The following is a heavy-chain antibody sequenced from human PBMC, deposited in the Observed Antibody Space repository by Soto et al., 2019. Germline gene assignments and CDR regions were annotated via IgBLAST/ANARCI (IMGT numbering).Heavy chain of an antibody. CDR2: ISPFNGNT. Sequence: QVQLVQSGAEVKKPGASVKVSCKSSGYPFTHYGITWVRQAPGQGLEWMGWISPFNGNTNYGQTLQGRVPLTTDTPTSTVYMELRSLRSDDTAVYYCARDQSFDRSYYYGIDVWGQGTTVTVSS. V-gene: IGHV1-18*01. J-gene: IGHJ6*02. CDR3: ARDQSFDRSYYYGIDV. CDR1: GYPFTHYG. D-gene: IGHD3-10*01.